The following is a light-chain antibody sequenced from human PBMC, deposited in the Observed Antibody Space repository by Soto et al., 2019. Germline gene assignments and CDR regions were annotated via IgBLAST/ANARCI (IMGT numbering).Light chain of an antibody. CDR2: DVS. CDR3: SSYTTISTVV. J-gene: IGLJ2*01. V-gene: IGLV2-14*03. Sequence: QPASVSGSPGQSITISCTGTSNDVGGYNYVSWYLQHPGKAPKLMIYDVSNRPSGVSNRFSGSKSGNTASLTISGLQAEDEADYYCSSYTTISTVVFGGGTKLTVL. CDR1: SNDVGGYNY.